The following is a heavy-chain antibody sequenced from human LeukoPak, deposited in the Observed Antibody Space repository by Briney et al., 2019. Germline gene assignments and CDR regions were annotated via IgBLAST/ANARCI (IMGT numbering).Heavy chain of an antibody. CDR1: GDSISRYY. Sequence: SDTLSLTCTLSGDSISRYYWSWLRQPPGKGLEWLGYLNYSGNTNYNTPLKSRVTISVNTSKNQFSLRLTPVTAADTAVYYCAREGRQDYVYFDCWGQGTLVTVSS. J-gene: IGHJ4*02. CDR2: LNYSGNT. D-gene: IGHD4-17*01. V-gene: IGHV4-59*13. CDR3: AREGRQDYVYFDC.